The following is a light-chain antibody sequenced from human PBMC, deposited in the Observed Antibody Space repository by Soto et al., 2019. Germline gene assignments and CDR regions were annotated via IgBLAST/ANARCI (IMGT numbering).Light chain of an antibody. CDR1: SSDVGSYNR. V-gene: IGLV2-18*02. CDR3: SSYTSSSTLGI. J-gene: IGLJ2*01. Sequence: QSVLTQPPSVSGSPGQSVTISCTGTSSDVGSYNRVSWYQQPPGTAPKLMIYEVSNLPSGVPDRFSGSKSGNTASLTISGLQAEDEADYYCSSYTSSSTLGIFGGGTKLTVL. CDR2: EVS.